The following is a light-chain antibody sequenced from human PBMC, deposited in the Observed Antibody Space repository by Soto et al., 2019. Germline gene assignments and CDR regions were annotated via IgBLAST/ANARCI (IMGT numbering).Light chain of an antibody. Sequence: QSALTQPASVSGSPGQSIAISCSGTRSDIGGYNHVSWYQQHPGKAPKLMIYEVSYRPSGVSDRFSGSKSGNTASLTISGLQAEDEADYYCSSYTSNNNWVFGGGTKLTVL. V-gene: IGLV2-14*01. J-gene: IGLJ3*02. CDR1: RSDIGGYNH. CDR3: SSYTSNNNWV. CDR2: EVS.